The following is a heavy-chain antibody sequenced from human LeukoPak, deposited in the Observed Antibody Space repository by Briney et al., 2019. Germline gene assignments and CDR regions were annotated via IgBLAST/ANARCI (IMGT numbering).Heavy chain of an antibody. CDR3: AKGPYDVYYYYGMDV. CDR1: GFTFSSNA. D-gene: IGHD3-16*01. Sequence: GGSLRLSCAASGFTFSSNAMSWVRQAPGKGLEWVSAISGSGGSTYYADSVKGRFTISRDNSKNTLYLQMNSLRAEDTAVYYCAKGPYDVYYYYGMDVWGQGTTVAVSS. V-gene: IGHV3-23*01. CDR2: ISGSGGST. J-gene: IGHJ6*02.